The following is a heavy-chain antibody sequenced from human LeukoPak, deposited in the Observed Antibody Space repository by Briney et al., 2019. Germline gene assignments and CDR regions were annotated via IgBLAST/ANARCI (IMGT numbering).Heavy chain of an antibody. CDR1: GGSISSYY. V-gene: IGHV4-4*07. CDR3: ARISSWLPTTTIDY. J-gene: IGHJ4*02. CDR2: IYTSGST. Sequence: SETLSLTCTVSGGSISSYYWSWIRQPAGKGLEWIGRIYTSGSTNYNPSLKSRVTMSVDTSKNQFSLKLSSVTAADTAVYYCARISSWLPTTTIDYWGQGTLVTVSS. D-gene: IGHD6-13*01.